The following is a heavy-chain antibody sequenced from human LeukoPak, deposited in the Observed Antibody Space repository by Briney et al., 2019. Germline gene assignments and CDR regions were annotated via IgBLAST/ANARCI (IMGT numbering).Heavy chain of an antibody. J-gene: IGHJ4*02. V-gene: IGHV3-23*01. D-gene: IGHD2-21*02. CDR2: ISGSGGST. CDR1: GFTFSSYA. CDR3: ATHGPFCGGDCYFFPLNY. Sequence: GGSLRLSCAASGFTFSSYAMSWVRQAPGKGLEWVSAISGSGGSTYYADSVKGRFTISRDNSKNTLYLQMNSLRAEDTAVYYCATHGPFCGGDCYFFPLNYWAQGTLVPVS.